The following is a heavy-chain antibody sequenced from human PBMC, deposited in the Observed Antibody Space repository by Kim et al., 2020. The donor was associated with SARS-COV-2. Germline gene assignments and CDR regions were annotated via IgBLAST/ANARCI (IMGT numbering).Heavy chain of an antibody. CDR3: AKDPNYDFWSGYSPVDY. CDR2: ISGSGGST. D-gene: IGHD3-3*01. CDR1: GFTFSSYA. V-gene: IGHV3-23*01. J-gene: IGHJ4*02. Sequence: GGSLRLSCAASGFTFSSYAMSWVRQAPGKGLEWVSAISGSGGSTYYAYSVNGRFTISRDNSKNTLYLQMNSLRAEDTAVYYCAKDPNYDFWSGYSPVDYWGQGTLVTVSS.